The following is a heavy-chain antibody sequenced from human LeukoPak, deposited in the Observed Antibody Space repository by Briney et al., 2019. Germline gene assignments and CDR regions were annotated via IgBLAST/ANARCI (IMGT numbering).Heavy chain of an antibody. V-gene: IGHV1-3*01. Sequence: GASVNVSCKASGYTFTSYAMHWVRQAPGQRLEWMGRINAGNGNTKYSQKFQGRVTITRDTSASTAYMELSSLRSEDTAVYYCARGYCSGGSCWDPFDYWGQGTLVTVSS. CDR2: INAGNGNT. D-gene: IGHD2-15*01. J-gene: IGHJ4*02. CDR3: ARGYCSGGSCWDPFDY. CDR1: GYTFTSYA.